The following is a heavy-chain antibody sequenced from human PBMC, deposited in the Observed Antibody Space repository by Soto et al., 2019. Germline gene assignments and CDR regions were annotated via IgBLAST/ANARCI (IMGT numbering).Heavy chain of an antibody. CDR1: GYTFTSYD. D-gene: IGHD6-19*01. J-gene: IGHJ3*02. Sequence: ASVKVSCKASGYTFTSYDINWVRQATGQGLEWMGWMNPNSGNTGYAQKFQGRVTMTRNTSISTAYMELSSLRSEDTAVYYCAREAVAEKAFDIWGQGTMVTVSS. CDR2: MNPNSGNT. CDR3: AREAVAEKAFDI. V-gene: IGHV1-8*01.